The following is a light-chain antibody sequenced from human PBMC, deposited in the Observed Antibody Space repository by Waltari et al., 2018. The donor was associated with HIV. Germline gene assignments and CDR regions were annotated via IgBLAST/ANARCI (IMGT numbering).Light chain of an antibody. J-gene: IGKJ2*01. CDR1: PTVLFRSNNKNY. CDR3: QQYYSTPHT. Sequence: DIVMTQFPDSLALFLVERATIHRQFIPTVLFRSNNKNYLAWYQQKPGQPTKLLTYWASTREFGVPDRFSASGSGTEFTLTISSLQAEDVAVYYCQQYYSTPHTFGQGTKLEIK. CDR2: WAS. V-gene: IGKV4-1*01.